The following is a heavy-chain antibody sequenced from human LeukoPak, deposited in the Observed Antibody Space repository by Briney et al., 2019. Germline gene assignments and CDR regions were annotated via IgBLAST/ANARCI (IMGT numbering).Heavy chain of an antibody. D-gene: IGHD3-22*01. J-gene: IGHJ3*02. CDR1: GGSISSSNYY. V-gene: IGHV4-39*07. CDR2: IYYSGST. Sequence: SETLSLTCTVSGGSISSSNYYWGWIRQPPGKGLEWIGSIYYSGSTYYNPSLKSRVTISVDTSKNQFSLKLSSVTAADTAVYYCARDFGHYDSSGYHSDAFDIWGQGTMVTVSS. CDR3: ARDFGHYDSSGYHSDAFDI.